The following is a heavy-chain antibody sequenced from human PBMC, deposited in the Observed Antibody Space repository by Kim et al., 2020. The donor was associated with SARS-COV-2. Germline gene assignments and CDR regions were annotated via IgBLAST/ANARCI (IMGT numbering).Heavy chain of an antibody. CDR2: IYYSGST. J-gene: IGHJ3*02. CDR1: GCPISSYY. Sequence: SETLSLTCTVSGCPISSYYWSWIRQPPGKGLEWIGYIYYSGSTNYNPSLKSRVTISVDMSKNQFSLKLSSVTAAVTAVYYCPRGGGYYDGSGYYSPGAFDIGGQGTMVTVYS. V-gene: IGHV4-59*01. D-gene: IGHD3-22*01. CDR3: PRGGGYYDGSGYYSPGAFDI.